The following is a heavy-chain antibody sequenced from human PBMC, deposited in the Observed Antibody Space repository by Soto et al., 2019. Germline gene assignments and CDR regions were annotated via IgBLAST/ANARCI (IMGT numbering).Heavy chain of an antibody. CDR2: IIPNFGTG. CDR3: ARGRMVRGVTTFDY. Sequence: QVQLVQSGAEVKKPGSSVKVSCKASGGTFSSYAISWVRQAPGQGVAWMGGIIPNFGTGTYEQKLQGRVTIPADKSTRTAYMELSSLRSDDTAVYFCARGRMVRGVTTFDYWGQGTLVTVSS. J-gene: IGHJ4*02. CDR1: GGTFSSYA. D-gene: IGHD3-10*01. V-gene: IGHV1-69*06.